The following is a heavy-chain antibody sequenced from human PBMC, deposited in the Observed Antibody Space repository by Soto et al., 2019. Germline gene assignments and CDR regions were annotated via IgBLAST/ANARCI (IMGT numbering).Heavy chain of an antibody. Sequence: ASVKVSCKASGYTFTSYGTSWVRQAPGQGLEWMGWISAYNGNTNYAQKLQGRVTMTTDTSTSTAYMELRSLRSDDTAVYYCARDSAYSGYDWKGTYFDYWGQGTLVTVSS. CDR1: GYTFTSYG. CDR3: ARDSAYSGYDWKGTYFDY. V-gene: IGHV1-18*01. J-gene: IGHJ4*02. D-gene: IGHD5-12*01. CDR2: ISAYNGNT.